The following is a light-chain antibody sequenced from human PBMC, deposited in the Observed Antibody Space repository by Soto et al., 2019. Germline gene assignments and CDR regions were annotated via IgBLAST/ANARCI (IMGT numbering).Light chain of an antibody. CDR3: CSYAGGTSVV. J-gene: IGLJ2*01. CDR2: EDI. CDR1: SSDVGSYNL. V-gene: IGLV2-23*01. Sequence: QSALTQPASVSGSPGQSITISCTGTSSDVGSYNLVSWYQQHPGKAPKLMIYEDIERPSGVSNRFSGSKSGTTASLAISGLQTEDEADYSCCSYAGGTSVVFGGGTQLTVL.